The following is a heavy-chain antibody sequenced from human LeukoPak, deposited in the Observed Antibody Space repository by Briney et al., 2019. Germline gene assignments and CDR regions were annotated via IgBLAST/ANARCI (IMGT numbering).Heavy chain of an antibody. CDR1: GFTFSSYG. CDR3: AKDLIKYSSGWSYYFDY. V-gene: IGHV3-30*02. CDR2: IRYDGSNK. J-gene: IGHJ4*02. Sequence: GGSLRLSCAASGFTFSSYGMHWVRQAPGKGLEWVAFIRYDGSNKYYADSAKGRFTISRDNSKNTLYLQMNSLRAEDTAVYYCAKDLIKYSSGWSYYFDYWGQGTLVTVSS. D-gene: IGHD6-19*01.